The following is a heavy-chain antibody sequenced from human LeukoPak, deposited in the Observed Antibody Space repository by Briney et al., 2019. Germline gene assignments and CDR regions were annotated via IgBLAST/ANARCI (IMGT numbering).Heavy chain of an antibody. Sequence: PGGSLRLSCAAPGFTFDDNAMHWVRQVPGKGLQWVSGISWNSGSTGYADSVKGRFTISRDNAKNSLYLQMNNLRLEDTAVYYCAKAKGSAEYFQDWGQGTLVIVSS. V-gene: IGHV3-9*01. CDR3: AKAKGSAEYFQD. J-gene: IGHJ1*01. CDR2: ISWNSGST. CDR1: GFTFDDNA.